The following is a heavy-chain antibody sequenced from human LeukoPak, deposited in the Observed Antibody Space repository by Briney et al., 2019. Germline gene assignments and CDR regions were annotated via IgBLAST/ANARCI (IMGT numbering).Heavy chain of an antibody. V-gene: IGHV4-39*07. CDR1: SDSFSSVTDY. Sequence: PSETLSLTCTVSSDSFSSVTDYWAWIRQPPGKGLEWIASGDYSGGTYYNPSLESRVAISADMSKNQISLKLSSVTAADTALYYCARERGEEYSSGWYKTNFFDTWGQGTRVTVSS. CDR3: ARERGEEYSSGWYKTNFFDT. D-gene: IGHD6-19*01. J-gene: IGHJ4*02. CDR2: GDYSGGT.